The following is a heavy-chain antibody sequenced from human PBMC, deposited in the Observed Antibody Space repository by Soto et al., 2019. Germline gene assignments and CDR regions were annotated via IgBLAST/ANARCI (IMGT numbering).Heavy chain of an antibody. CDR1: GGSFSGYY. V-gene: IGHV4-34*01. CDR2: INHSGST. CDR3: ARGGLWELAARFDY. D-gene: IGHD1-26*01. Sequence: SETLSLTCAVYGGSFSGYYWSWIRQPPGKGLEWIGEINHSGSTNYNPSLKSRVTISVDTSKNQFSLKLSSVTAADTAVYYCARGGLWELAARFDYWGQGTLVTVSS. J-gene: IGHJ4*02.